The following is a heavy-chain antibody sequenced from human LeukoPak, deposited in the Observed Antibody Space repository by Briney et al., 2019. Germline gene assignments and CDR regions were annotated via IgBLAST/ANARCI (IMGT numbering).Heavy chain of an antibody. V-gene: IGHV1-18*03. CDR1: GYTFTSYG. CDR3: ARSKNYYYYYMDV. Sequence: ASVKVSCKASGYTFTSYGISWVRQAPGQGLEWMGWISAYNGNTNYAQKLQGRVTMTTDTSTSTAYMELRSLRSEDMAVYYCARSKNYYYYYMDVWGKGTTVTVSS. J-gene: IGHJ6*03. CDR2: ISAYNGNT.